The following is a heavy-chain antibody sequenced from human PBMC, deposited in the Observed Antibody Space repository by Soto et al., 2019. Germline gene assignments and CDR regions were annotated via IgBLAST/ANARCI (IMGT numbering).Heavy chain of an antibody. Sequence: ASLKVSCKASGYTFTSYYMHCVRHAAGQGLEWMGIINPSGGSTSYAQKFQERVTITRDMSTSTAYMELSSLRSEDTAVYYCAADSSVAGWGFFEYWGQGTLVTVSS. CDR2: INPSGGST. CDR1: GYTFTSYY. V-gene: IGHV1-46*01. D-gene: IGHD6-19*01. CDR3: AADSSVAGWGFFEY. J-gene: IGHJ4*02.